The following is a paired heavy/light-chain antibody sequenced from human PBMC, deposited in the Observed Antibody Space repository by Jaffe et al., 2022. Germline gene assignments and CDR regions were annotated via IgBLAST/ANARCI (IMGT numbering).Light chain of an antibody. CDR1: QSLVYSDGNTY. CDR2: KVS. Sequence: DVVMTQSPLSLPVTLGQPASISCRSSQSLVYSDGNTYLNWFQQRPGQSPRRLIYKVSNWDSGVPDRFSGSGSGTDFTLKISRVEAEDVGVYYCMQGTHWPPTFGQGTKLEIK. J-gene: IGKJ2*01. CDR3: MQGTHWPPT. V-gene: IGKV2D-30*01.
Heavy chain of an antibody. CDR1: GFTFSSYA. Sequence: EVQLLESGGGLVQPGGSLRLSCAASGFTFSSYAMSWVRQAPGKGLEWVSAISGSGGSTYYADSVKGRFTISRDNSKNTLYLQMNSLRAEDTAVYYCAKAASYYYGSGSYPTGGDPWGQGTLVTVSS. CDR3: AKAASYYYGSGSYPTGGDP. J-gene: IGHJ5*02. D-gene: IGHD3-10*01. CDR2: ISGSGGST. V-gene: IGHV3-23*01.